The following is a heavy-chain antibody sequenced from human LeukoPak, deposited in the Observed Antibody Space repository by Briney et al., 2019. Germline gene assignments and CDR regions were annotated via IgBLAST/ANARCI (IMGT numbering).Heavy chain of an antibody. D-gene: IGHD2-2*01. CDR2: ISSSSSYI. CDR1: GFTFSSYS. CDR3: ARDGMYCSSTSCYWGDKYYYYGMDV. V-gene: IGHV3-21*01. Sequence: PGGSLRLSCAASGFTFSSYSMNWVRQAPGEGLEWVSSISSSSSYIYYADSVKGRFTISRDNAKNSLYLQMNSLRAEDTAVYYCARDGMYCSSTSCYWGDKYYYYGMDVWGKGTTVTVSS. J-gene: IGHJ6*04.